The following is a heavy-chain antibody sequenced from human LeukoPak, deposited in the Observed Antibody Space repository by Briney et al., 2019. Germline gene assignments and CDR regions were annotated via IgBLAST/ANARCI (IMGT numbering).Heavy chain of an antibody. CDR1: GFTFSTYG. CDR3: AKDGPLLWFGPTDA. CDR2: VCSTGSGT. Sequence: PGGSLRLSCVASGFTFSTYGMSWVRQAPGKGLEWVAAVCSTGSGTYYPDSLKGRFIISRDNSQNTVFLQMNSLRPEDTAFYFCAKDGPLLWFGPTDAWGQGILVTVSS. J-gene: IGHJ5*02. D-gene: IGHD3-10*01. V-gene: IGHV3-23*01.